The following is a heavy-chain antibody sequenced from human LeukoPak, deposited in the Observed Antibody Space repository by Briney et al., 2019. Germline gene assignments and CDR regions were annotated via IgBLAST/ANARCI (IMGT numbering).Heavy chain of an antibody. J-gene: IGHJ4*02. V-gene: IGHV1-18*01. CDR2: ISPYNGNT. CDR3: ARDASYDSSGYYPLGS. CDR1: GYTFTSYG. Sequence: GASVKVSCKASGYTFTSYGISWVRQAPGQGLEWMGWISPYNGNTNYAQILQGRVTMTTDTSTSTAYMALRSLRSDDTAVYYCARDASYDSSGYYPLGSWGQGTLVTVSS. D-gene: IGHD3-22*01.